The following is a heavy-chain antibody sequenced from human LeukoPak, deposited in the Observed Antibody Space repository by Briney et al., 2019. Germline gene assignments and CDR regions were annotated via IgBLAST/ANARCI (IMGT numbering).Heavy chain of an antibody. V-gene: IGHV3-21*04. CDR3: ARGYTNYGYVFDI. Sequence: GGSLRLSCAVSGFTLSSYTINWVRQAPGKGLERGSSISSSGTYIYYADSVKGRVTISRDNAKNSLSLQMNNLRVEDTAVYYCARGYTNYGYVFDIWGQGTMVTVSS. CDR2: ISSSGTYI. D-gene: IGHD4-11*01. J-gene: IGHJ3*02. CDR1: GFTLSSYT.